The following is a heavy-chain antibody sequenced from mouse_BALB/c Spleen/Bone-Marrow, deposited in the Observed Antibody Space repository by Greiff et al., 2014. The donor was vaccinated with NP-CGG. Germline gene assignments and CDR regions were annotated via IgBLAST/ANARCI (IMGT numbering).Heavy chain of an antibody. Sequence: DVQLVESGGGLVQPGGPLRLSCATSGFTFTDYFMTWVRQPPGKALEWLGFIRNKPNGYTTEYNPSVKGRFTISRDNSQGILYLQINTLRAEDSAIYYCARDYSGYFDFWGQGTTLTVSS. J-gene: IGHJ2*01. CDR3: ARDYSGYFDF. V-gene: IGHV7-3*02. D-gene: IGHD5-1*01. CDR2: IRNKPNGYTT. CDR1: GFTFTDYF.